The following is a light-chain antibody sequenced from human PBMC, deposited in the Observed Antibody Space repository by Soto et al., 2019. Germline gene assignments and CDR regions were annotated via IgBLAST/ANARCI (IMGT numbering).Light chain of an antibody. J-gene: IGKJ1*01. CDR2: GAS. CDR1: QSVSSN. Sequence: IVLTQSPATLSVSPGERATLSSRASQSVSSNLAWYQQKPGQAPRLLIYGASTRATGIPARFSGSGSGTEFTLTISSLQYEDFAVYYCQQYNNWPRTFGQGTKV. CDR3: QQYNNWPRT. V-gene: IGKV3-15*01.